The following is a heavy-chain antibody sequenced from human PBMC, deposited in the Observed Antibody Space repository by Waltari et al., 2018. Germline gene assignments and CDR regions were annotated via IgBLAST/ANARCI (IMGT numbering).Heavy chain of an antibody. CDR1: GYTFTDYY. CDR2: INPKSGDT. Sequence: QVQLVQSGAEVNKPGASVKVSCRASGYTFTDYYIHWVRQAPGQGLEWMGWINPKSGDTNYAQNFQGRVTMTRDTSISTAYLELSGLLSDDTAVYYCARVDRRRVVGPISFLCFFDYWGQGTLVTVSS. J-gene: IGHJ4*02. V-gene: IGHV1-2*02. D-gene: IGHD3-16*02. CDR3: ARVDRRRVVGPISFLCFFDY.